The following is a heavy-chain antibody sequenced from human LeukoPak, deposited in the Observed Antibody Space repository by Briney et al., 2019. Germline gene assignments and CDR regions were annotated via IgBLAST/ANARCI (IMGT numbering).Heavy chain of an antibody. J-gene: IGHJ4*02. CDR2: INPNSGGT. V-gene: IGHV1-2*06. CDR1: GYTFTGYY. Sequence: GASVKVSCKASGYTFTGYYMHWVRQAPGQGLEWMGRINPNSGGTNYAQKLQGRVTMTRDTSISTAYMELSRLRSDDTAVYYCAANLRYDILTGYQSPFDYWGQGTLVTVSS. CDR3: AANLRYDILTGYQSPFDY. D-gene: IGHD3-9*01.